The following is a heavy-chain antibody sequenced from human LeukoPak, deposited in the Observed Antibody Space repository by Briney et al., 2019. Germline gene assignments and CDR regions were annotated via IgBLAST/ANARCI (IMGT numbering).Heavy chain of an antibody. J-gene: IGHJ4*02. V-gene: IGHV3-30-3*01. CDR3: TTDYGSGSYHYFNY. D-gene: IGHD3-10*01. CDR2: ISYDGSNK. CDR1: GFTFSSYA. Sequence: GGSLRLSCAASGFTFSSYAMHWVRQAPGKGLEWVAVISYDGSNKYYADSVKGRFTISRDNSKNTLYLQMNSLRAEDTAVYYCTTDYGSGSYHYFNYWGQGTLVTVSS.